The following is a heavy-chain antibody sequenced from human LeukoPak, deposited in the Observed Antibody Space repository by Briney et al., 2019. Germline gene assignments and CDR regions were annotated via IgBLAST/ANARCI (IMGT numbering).Heavy chain of an antibody. V-gene: IGHV3-30*04. CDR1: GFTFRNYP. CDR2: ISSDGGNQ. D-gene: IGHD3-22*01. Sequence: PGGSLRLSCAASGFTFRNYPMHWVRQAPGKGLEWVAIISSDGGNQYYGDAVKGRFIISRDNSKNVVFLHMNSLRPEDTAMYYCARDYHFYYYDNNAHTFDFWGQGTMVTVSS. CDR3: ARDYHFYYYDNNAHTFDF. J-gene: IGHJ3*01.